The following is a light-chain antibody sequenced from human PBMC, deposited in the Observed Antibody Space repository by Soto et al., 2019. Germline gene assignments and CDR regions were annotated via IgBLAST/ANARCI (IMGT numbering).Light chain of an antibody. V-gene: IGKV3-20*01. Sequence: EIVLTQSPGTLSLSPGERATLSCRASQSVSSSFLAWYQQKPGQAPRLVIYGASNRATGIPDRFSGSGSGTDFTLTISSLQPEDFAAYYCQQSYSTPYTFGQGTNLEI. CDR1: QSVSSSF. J-gene: IGKJ2*01. CDR3: QQSYSTPYT. CDR2: GAS.